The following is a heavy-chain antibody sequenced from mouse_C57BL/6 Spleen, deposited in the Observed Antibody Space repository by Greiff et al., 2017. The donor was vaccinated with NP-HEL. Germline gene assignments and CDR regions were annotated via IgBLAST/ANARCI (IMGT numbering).Heavy chain of an antibody. D-gene: IGHD1-1*01. CDR3: AATVGAARAMDY. CDR1: GYTFTSYW. V-gene: IGHV1-74*01. CDR2: IHPSDSDT. J-gene: IGHJ4*01. Sequence: QVQLKESGAELVKPGASVKVSCKASGYTFTSYWMHWVKQRPGQGLEWIGRIHPSDSDTNYNQKFKGKATLTVDKSSSTAYMQLSSLTSEDSAVCDCAATVGAARAMDYWGQGTSVTVSS.